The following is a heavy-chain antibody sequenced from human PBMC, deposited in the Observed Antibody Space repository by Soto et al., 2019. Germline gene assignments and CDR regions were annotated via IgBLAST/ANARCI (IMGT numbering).Heavy chain of an antibody. CDR1: XXTXXXYA. V-gene: IGHV3-23*01. CDR2: ISGSGGST. Sequence: EVQLLESGGGLVQPGGSLRLSCAASXXTXXXYAMSWVXXXPGXGXEWVSAISGSGGSTYYADSVKGRFTISRDNSKNTLYLQMNSLRAEDTAXYXXXXXXXXXXXXPWXYWGQGTLVTVSS. J-gene: IGHJ4*02. CDR3: XXXXXXXXXXPWXY.